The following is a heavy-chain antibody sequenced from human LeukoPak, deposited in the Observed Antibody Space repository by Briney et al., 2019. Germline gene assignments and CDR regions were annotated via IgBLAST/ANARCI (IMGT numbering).Heavy chain of an antibody. Sequence: SVKVPCKASGGTFSSYAISWVRQAPGQGLEWMGRIIPIFGTANYAQKFQGRVTITTDESTSTAYMELSSLRSEDTAVYYCARLNLDSGGSWYYFDYWGQGTLVTVSS. CDR3: ARLNLDSGGSWYYFDY. D-gene: IGHD2-15*01. V-gene: IGHV1-69*05. J-gene: IGHJ4*02. CDR2: IIPIFGTA. CDR1: GGTFSSYA.